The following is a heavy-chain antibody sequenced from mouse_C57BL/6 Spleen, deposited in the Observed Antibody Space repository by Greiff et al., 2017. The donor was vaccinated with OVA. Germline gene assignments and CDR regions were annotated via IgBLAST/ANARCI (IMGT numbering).Heavy chain of an antibody. CDR1: GYTFTSYW. D-gene: IGHD3-2*02. V-gene: IGHV1-64*01. J-gene: IGHJ4*01. Sequence: QVQLQQPGAELVKPGASVKLSCKASGYTFTSYWMHWVKQRPGQGLEWIGMIHPNSGSTNYNEKFKSKATLTVDKSSSTAYMQLSSLTSEDSAVYYCARGDSSAWGYAMDYWGQGTSVTVSS. CDR3: ARGDSSAWGYAMDY. CDR2: IHPNSGST.